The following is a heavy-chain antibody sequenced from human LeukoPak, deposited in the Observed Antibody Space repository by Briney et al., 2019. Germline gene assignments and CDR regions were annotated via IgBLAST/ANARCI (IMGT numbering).Heavy chain of an antibody. V-gene: IGHV3-30*02. D-gene: IGHD1-14*01. CDR2: IRADGSDK. CDR1: GFNFRTHG. CDR3: SRDPRNLDY. Sequence: GGSLRLSCAASGFNFRTHGMHWVRQAPGKGLEWVTFIRADGSDKYYRHSVKGRFTISRDNAKNSLYLQMNSLRAEDTAVYYCSRDPRNLDYWGQGTLVTVSS. J-gene: IGHJ4*02.